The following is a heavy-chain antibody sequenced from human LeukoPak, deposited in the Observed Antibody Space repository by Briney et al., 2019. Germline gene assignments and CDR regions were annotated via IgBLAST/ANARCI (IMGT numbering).Heavy chain of an antibody. CDR3: ASGRNVGITGTTGAFDI. CDR2: ITSSSSYI. CDR1: GFTFSSYS. Sequence: GESLRLSCAASGFTFSSYSMNWVRQAPGKGLEWVSSITSSSSYIYYADSVKGRFTISRDNAKNSLYLQMNSLGDEDTAVYYCASGRNVGITGTTGAFDIWGQGTMVTVSS. J-gene: IGHJ3*02. D-gene: IGHD1-7*01. V-gene: IGHV3-21*01.